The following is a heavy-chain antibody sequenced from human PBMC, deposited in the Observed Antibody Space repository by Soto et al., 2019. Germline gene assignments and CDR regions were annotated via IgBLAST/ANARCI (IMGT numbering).Heavy chain of an antibody. J-gene: IGHJ3*02. V-gene: IGHV4-34*01. D-gene: IGHD2-2*01. Sequence: ASETLSLTCAVYGGSFSGYYWIWIRQPPGKGLEWIGEINHSGSTNYNPSLKSRVTISVDTSKNQFSLKLSSVTAADTAVYYCARRVRGGYYARGVFDIWGQGTMVTVSS. CDR1: GGSFSGYY. CDR3: ARRVRGGYYARGVFDI. CDR2: INHSGST.